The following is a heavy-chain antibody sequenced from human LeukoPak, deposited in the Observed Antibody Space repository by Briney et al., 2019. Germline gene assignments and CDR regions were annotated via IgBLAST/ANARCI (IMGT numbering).Heavy chain of an antibody. V-gene: IGHV1-18*01. D-gene: IGHD3-22*01. J-gene: IGHJ4*02. Sequence: ASVKVSSKASGYTFTSYGISWVRQAPGQGLEWMGWISAYNGNTNYAQKLQGRVTMTTDTSTSTAYMELGSLRSDDTAVYYCARLRDSSGYYSFDYWGQGTLVTVSS. CDR2: ISAYNGNT. CDR1: GYTFTSYG. CDR3: ARLRDSSGYYSFDY.